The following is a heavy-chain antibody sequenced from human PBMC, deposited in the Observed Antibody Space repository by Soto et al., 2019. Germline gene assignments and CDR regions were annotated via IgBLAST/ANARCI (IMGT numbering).Heavy chain of an antibody. D-gene: IGHD2-15*01. CDR1: GFTFSDYY. CDR3: ARKYCSGGSCYGGPSFDY. V-gene: IGHV3-11*01. Sequence: GGCLRLSCAASGFTFSDYYMSWIRQAPGKGLEWVSYISSSGSTIYYADSVKGRFTISRDDAKNSLYLQMNSLRAEDTAVYYCARKYCSGGSCYGGPSFDYWGQGTLVTVSS. CDR2: ISSSGSTI. J-gene: IGHJ4*02.